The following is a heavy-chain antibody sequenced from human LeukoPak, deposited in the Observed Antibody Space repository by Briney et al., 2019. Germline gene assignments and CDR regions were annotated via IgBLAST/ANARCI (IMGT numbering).Heavy chain of an antibody. CDR3: ARTPDNHYYYMDV. CDR2: IYYSGST. CDR1: GGSISSGGYY. Sequence: TLSLTCTVSGGSISSGGYYWSWIRQHPGKGLEWIGYIYYSGSTYYNPSLKSRVTISVDTSKNHFSLKPSSVTAADTAVYYCARTPDNHYYYMDVWGKGTTVTVSS. D-gene: IGHD3-22*01. J-gene: IGHJ6*03. V-gene: IGHV4-31*03.